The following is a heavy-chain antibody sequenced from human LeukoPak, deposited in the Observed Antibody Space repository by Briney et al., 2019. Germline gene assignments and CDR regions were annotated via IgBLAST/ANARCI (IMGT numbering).Heavy chain of an antibody. J-gene: IGHJ4*02. CDR2: INRDGSST. Sequence: GGSLRLSCAASGFTFSNYWMHWVRQAPGKELVWVSRINRDGSSTDYLDSVKGRFTISRDNARNTLYLQMNSLRAEDTAVYYCAKGSLGSWYYFDYWGQGTLVTVSS. V-gene: IGHV3-74*01. CDR1: GFTFSNYW. D-gene: IGHD6-13*01. CDR3: AKGSLGSWYYFDY.